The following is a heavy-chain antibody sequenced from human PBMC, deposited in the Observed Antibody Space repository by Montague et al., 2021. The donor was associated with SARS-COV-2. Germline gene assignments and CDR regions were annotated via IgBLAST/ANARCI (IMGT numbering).Heavy chain of an antibody. D-gene: IGHD3-9*01. V-gene: IGHV2-70*01. Sequence: PGLVKPXQTLTLTCTFSGFSLSTSGMCVSWIRQPPGKALEWLALXDWDDDKYYSTSLKTRLTISKDTSKNQVVLTMTNMDPVDTATYYCARIRDYDILTGSYSGFDYWGQGTLVTVSS. J-gene: IGHJ4*02. CDR3: ARIRDYDILTGSYSGFDY. CDR2: XDWDDDK. CDR1: GFSLSTSGMC.